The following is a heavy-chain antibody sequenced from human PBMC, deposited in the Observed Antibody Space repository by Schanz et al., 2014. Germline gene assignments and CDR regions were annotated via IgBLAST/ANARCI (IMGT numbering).Heavy chain of an antibody. CDR2: ISSRSSHI. V-gene: IGHV3-21*01. CDR1: GFAFSSYA. J-gene: IGHJ4*02. CDR3: VRERTNYGGNSYFFDH. Sequence: EVQLLESGGGLVQPGGSLRLSCAASGFAFSSYALHWVRQAPGKGLEWVSSISSRSSHIYYADSVKGRFTVSRDNAKNSVYLQMNGLRVEDTAVYYCVRERTNYGGNSYFFDHWGQGTLVTVSS. D-gene: IGHD2-21*02.